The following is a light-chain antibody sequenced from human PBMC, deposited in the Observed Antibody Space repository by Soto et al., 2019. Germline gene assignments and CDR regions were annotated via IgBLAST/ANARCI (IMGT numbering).Light chain of an antibody. Sequence: DIPVTQSPSTLSGTVGDRVTIXXRASQTISSWLAWYQQKPGKAPKVXIYKASTLKSGVPSRFSGSGSGTDFTLTISSLQPEDFATYYCQQSHSTPITFGQGTRLEIK. V-gene: IGKV1-5*03. CDR3: QQSHSTPIT. J-gene: IGKJ5*01. CDR2: KAS. CDR1: QTISSW.